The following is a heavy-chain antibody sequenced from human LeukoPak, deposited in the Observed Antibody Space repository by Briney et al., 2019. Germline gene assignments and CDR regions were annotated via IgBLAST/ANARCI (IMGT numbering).Heavy chain of an antibody. CDR2: ISSSSSYI. D-gene: IGHD3-10*01. Sequence: TGGSLRLSCAASGFTFGSYSMSWVRQAPGKGLEWVASISSSSSYIYYADSVKGRFTISRDNAKNSLYLQMNSLRAEDTAVYYCARDLEELVTMVRGVIVDYYYHGMDVWGKGTTVTVSS. CDR1: GFTFGSYS. J-gene: IGHJ6*04. CDR3: ARDLEELVTMVRGVIVDYYYHGMDV. V-gene: IGHV3-21*01.